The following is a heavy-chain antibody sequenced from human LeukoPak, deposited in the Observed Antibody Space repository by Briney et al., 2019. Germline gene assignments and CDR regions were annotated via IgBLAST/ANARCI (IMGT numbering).Heavy chain of an antibody. CDR2: IRSKTDGGTT. Sequence: GGSLRLSCAASGLTFSNAWMSWVRQAPGKGLEWVGRIRSKTDGGTTDYAAPVKGRFTISRDDSKNTLYLQMNSLKTEDTAVYYCTSAVVGCSGGSCYVADYWGQRTLVTVSS. CDR3: TSAVVGCSGGSCYVADY. D-gene: IGHD2-15*01. J-gene: IGHJ4*02. V-gene: IGHV3-15*01. CDR1: GLTFSNAW.